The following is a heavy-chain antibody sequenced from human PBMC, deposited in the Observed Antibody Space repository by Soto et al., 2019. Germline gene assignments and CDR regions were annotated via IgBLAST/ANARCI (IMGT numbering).Heavy chain of an antibody. D-gene: IGHD6-13*01. CDR1: GYTFTSYG. J-gene: IGHJ4*02. V-gene: IGHV1-18*01. CDR3: ARDVGSSWFDYFDY. CDR2: ISAYNGNT. Sequence: ASVKVSCKASGYTFTSYGISWVRQAPGQGLEWMGWISAYNGNTNYALKLQGRVTMTTDTSTSTAYMELRSLRSDDTAVYYCARDVGSSWFDYFDYWGKGILVTVYS.